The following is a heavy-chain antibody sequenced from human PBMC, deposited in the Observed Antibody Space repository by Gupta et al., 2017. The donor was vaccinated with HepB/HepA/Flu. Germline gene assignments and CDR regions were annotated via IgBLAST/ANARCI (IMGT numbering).Heavy chain of an antibody. J-gene: IGHJ4*02. CDR2: ISWDGGST. V-gene: IGHV3-43*01. Sequence: EVQLVESGGVVVQPGGSLRLSCAASGFTFDDYTMHWVRQAPGKGLEWVSLISWDGGSTYYADSVKGRFTISRDNSKNSLYLQMNSLRTEDTALYYCAKDGYNRRNSFDYWGQGTLVTVSS. CDR3: AKDGYNRRNSFDY. CDR1: GFTFDDYT. D-gene: IGHD5-24*01.